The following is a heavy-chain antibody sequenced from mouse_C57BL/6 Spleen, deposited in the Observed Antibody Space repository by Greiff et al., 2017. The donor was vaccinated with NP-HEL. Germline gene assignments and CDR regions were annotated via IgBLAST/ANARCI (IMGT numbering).Heavy chain of an antibody. CDR1: GFNIKDDY. CDR3: TTTITTVVGGFDY. CDR2: IDPENGDT. D-gene: IGHD1-1*01. J-gene: IGHJ2*01. V-gene: IGHV14-4*01. Sequence: VQLKQSGAELVRPGASVKLSCTASGFNIKDDYMHWVKQRPEQGLEWIGWIDPENGDTEYASKFQGKATITADTSSNTAYLQLSSLTSEDTAVYYCTTTITTVVGGFDYWGQGTTLTVSS.